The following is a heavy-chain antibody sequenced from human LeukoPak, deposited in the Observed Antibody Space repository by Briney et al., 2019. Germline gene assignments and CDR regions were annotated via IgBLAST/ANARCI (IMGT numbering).Heavy chain of an antibody. CDR1: GFTFSSYS. CDR3: AELGITMIGGV. Sequence: GGSLRLSCAASGFTFSSYSMNWIRQAPGKGLEWVSSISSSSSYIYYADSVKGRFTISRDNAKSSLYLQMNSLRAEDTAVYYCAELGITMIGGVWGKGTTVTISS. D-gene: IGHD3-10*02. J-gene: IGHJ6*04. CDR2: ISSSSSYI. V-gene: IGHV3-21*01.